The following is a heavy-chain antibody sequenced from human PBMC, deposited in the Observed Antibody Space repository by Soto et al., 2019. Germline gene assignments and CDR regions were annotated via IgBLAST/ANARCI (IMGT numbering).Heavy chain of an antibody. CDR1: GYRFTSFW. CDR2: IYPGDSDT. V-gene: IGHV5-51*01. D-gene: IGHD1-1*01. J-gene: IGHJ6*02. Sequence: GESLKISCKGFGYRFTSFWIGWVRQMPGKGLEWMGIIYPGDSDTRYSPSFQGQVTISADKSISTAYLQWSSLKASDTAMYYCARCPSTVPSYYYYYGMDFWGPGTTVTVS. CDR3: ARCPSTVPSYYYYYGMDF.